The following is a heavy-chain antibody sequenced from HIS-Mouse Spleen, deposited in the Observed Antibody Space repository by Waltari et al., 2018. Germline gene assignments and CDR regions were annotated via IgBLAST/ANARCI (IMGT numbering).Heavy chain of an antibody. D-gene: IGHD6-13*01. CDR2: IYYSGST. CDR1: GGSISSSSYY. Sequence: QLQLQESGPGLVKPSETLSLTCTVSGGSISSSSYYWVWIRQPPGRGLGWIGSIYYSGSTYYNPSLKSRVTISVDTSKTQFSLKLSSVTAADTAVYYCAREIPYSSSWYDWYFDLWGRGTLVTVSS. J-gene: IGHJ2*01. V-gene: IGHV4-39*07. CDR3: AREIPYSSSWYDWYFDL.